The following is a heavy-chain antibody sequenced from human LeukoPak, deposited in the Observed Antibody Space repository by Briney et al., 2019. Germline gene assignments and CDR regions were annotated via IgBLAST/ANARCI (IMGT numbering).Heavy chain of an antibody. Sequence: ASVKVSCKASGGTFSSYAISWVRQAPGQGLEWMGGIIPIFGTANYAQKFQGRVTITADKSTSTAYMELSSLRSEDTAVYYCARYDTAMVTFDYWGQGTLVTVSS. CDR1: GGTFSSYA. CDR3: ARYDTAMVTFDY. V-gene: IGHV1-69*06. J-gene: IGHJ4*02. D-gene: IGHD5-18*01. CDR2: IIPIFGTA.